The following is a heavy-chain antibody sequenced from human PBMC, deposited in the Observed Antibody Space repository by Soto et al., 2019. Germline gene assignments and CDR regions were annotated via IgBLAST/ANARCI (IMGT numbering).Heavy chain of an antibody. J-gene: IGHJ4*02. D-gene: IGHD6-19*01. CDR3: ARVKGRREQWLAYCDY. CDR2: INPSGGST. Sequence: GASVKVSCKASGYTFTSSYMHWVRQAPGQGLEWMGIINPSGGSTSYAQKFQGRITMTRDTSTSTVSREQCCLRSEDTAVYFCARVKGRREQWLAYCDYWGKVTLVT. CDR1: GYTFTSSY. V-gene: IGHV1-46*01.